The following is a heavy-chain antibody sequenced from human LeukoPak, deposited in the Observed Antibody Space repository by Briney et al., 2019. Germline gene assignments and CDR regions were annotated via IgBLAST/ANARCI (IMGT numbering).Heavy chain of an antibody. CDR1: GFTFDDYA. CDR3: AKELDYYGSGSWSVFDY. CDR2: ISWNSGSI. V-gene: IGHV3-9*01. D-gene: IGHD3-10*01. J-gene: IGHJ4*02. Sequence: GGSLRLSCAASGFTFDDYAMHWVRQAPGKGLEWVSGISWNSGSIGYADSVKGRFTISRDNAKNSLYLQMNSLRAEDTALYYCAKELDYYGSGSWSVFDYWGQGTLVTVSS.